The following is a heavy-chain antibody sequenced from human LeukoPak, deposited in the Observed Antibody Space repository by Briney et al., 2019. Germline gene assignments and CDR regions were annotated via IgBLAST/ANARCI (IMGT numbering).Heavy chain of an antibody. D-gene: IGHD1-26*01. CDR2: ISYDGSNK. CDR1: GFTLSSYA. J-gene: IGHJ3*02. V-gene: IGHV3-30-3*01. Sequence: GGSLRLSCAASGFTLSSYAMHWVRQAPGKGLEWVAVISYDGSNKYYADSVKGRFTISRDNSKNTLYLQMNSLRAEDTAVYYCASGVYKWELRHKDAFDIWGQGTMVTVSS. CDR3: ASGVYKWELRHKDAFDI.